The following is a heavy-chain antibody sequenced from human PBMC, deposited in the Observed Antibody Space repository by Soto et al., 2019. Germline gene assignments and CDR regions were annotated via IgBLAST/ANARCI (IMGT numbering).Heavy chain of an antibody. V-gene: IGHV3-23*01. CDR1: GFTFSRHA. Sequence: EVQLLESGGGLVQPGGSLRLSCTASGFTFSRHAMTWVRPAPGKGLEWVSGLSASGGSIYYADSVKCRFTISRDNSMNTLYLQMNTLRAEDTAIYYCAKVSSSWYAGFFDRWGQGTLVTVSS. J-gene: IGHJ4*02. D-gene: IGHD6-13*01. CDR3: AKVSSSWYAGFFDR. CDR2: LSASGGSI.